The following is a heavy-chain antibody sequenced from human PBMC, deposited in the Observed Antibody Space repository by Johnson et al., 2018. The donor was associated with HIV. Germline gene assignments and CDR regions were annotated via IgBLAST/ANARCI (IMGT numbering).Heavy chain of an antibody. CDR3: ARDSGGGSYYVGDAFDI. J-gene: IGHJ3*02. CDR1: GFTVSSNY. V-gene: IGHV3-66*01. CDR2: IYKGGFV. Sequence: VQLVESGGGLVQPGGSLRLSCAASGFTVSSNYMSWVRQAPGKGLECVSVIYKGGFVHYADSVKGRFTISRDNSKNTLYLQMHSLRAEDTAVYYCARDSGGGSYYVGDAFDIWGQGTMVTVSS. D-gene: IGHD1-26*01.